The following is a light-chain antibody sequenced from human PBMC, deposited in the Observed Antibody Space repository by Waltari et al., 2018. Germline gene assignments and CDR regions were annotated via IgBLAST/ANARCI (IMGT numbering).Light chain of an antibody. CDR2: GAS. CDR1: QSVSNY. CDR3: QQRSNWPPLFT. V-gene: IGKV3-11*01. Sequence: EIVLTQSPATLSLSPGERATLSCRASQSVSNYLAWYQQRPGQAPRLLIYGASKRATGIPARFSGSGSGTDFTLTISSLEPEDFAVYYCQQRSNWPPLFTFGPGTKVDIK. J-gene: IGKJ3*01.